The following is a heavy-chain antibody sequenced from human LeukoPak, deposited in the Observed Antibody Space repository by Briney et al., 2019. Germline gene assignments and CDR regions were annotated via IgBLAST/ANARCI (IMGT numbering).Heavy chain of an antibody. Sequence: GGSLRLSCAASGFTFSTYWMHWVRQAPGKGLEWVSGISGSGSSTYYADSVKGRFTISRDNSKNTLYLQMNSLRAGDTAVYFCAKMPVSYSSGWTNFDYWGQGTLVTVSS. V-gene: IGHV3-23*01. J-gene: IGHJ4*02. CDR1: GFTFSTYW. CDR3: AKMPVSYSSGWTNFDY. D-gene: IGHD6-19*01. CDR2: ISGSGSST.